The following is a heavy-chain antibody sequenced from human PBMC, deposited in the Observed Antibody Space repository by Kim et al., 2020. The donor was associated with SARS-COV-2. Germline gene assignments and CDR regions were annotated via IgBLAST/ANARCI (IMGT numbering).Heavy chain of an antibody. D-gene: IGHD6-6*01. J-gene: IGHJ4*02. CDR3: ARVSRIAARKYYFDY. Sequence: PSLKSPVTVSLDTSKNQFSLKLSSVTAAVTAVYYCARVSRIAARKYYFDYWGQGTLVTVSS. V-gene: IGHV4-34*01.